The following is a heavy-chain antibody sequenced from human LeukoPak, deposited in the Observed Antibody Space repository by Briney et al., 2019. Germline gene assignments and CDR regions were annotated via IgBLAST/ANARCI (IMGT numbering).Heavy chain of an antibody. Sequence: GGSLRLSCAASGFTFSSYAMHWVRQAPGKGLEYASAISSNGGSTYYANSVKGRFTISRDNSKNTLYLQMGSLRAEDMAVYYCARESPGIAVAGILDYWGQGTLVTVSS. CDR3: ARESPGIAVAGILDY. CDR1: GFTFSSYA. J-gene: IGHJ4*02. CDR2: ISSNGGST. V-gene: IGHV3-64*01. D-gene: IGHD6-19*01.